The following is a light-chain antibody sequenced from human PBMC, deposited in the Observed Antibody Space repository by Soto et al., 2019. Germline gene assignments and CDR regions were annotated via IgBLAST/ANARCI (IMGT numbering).Light chain of an antibody. CDR1: QNIKNT. J-gene: IGKJ5*01. CDR2: GAS. V-gene: IGKV3-15*01. Sequence: EVALTQSPATLSVSPGESATLSCRASQNIKNTVAWYHQKPGQPPRLLIYGASTRASGIPARFSGSGSGTEFTLTISGLQSEDFGIYYFQRYATWPPDTSGQGTRLDIK. CDR3: QRYATWPPDT.